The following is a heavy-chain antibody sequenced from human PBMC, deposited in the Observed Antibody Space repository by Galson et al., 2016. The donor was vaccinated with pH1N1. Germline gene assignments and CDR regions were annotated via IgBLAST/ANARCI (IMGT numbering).Heavy chain of an antibody. J-gene: IGHJ4*02. V-gene: IGHV3-7*01. Sequence: SLRLSCSASGFGLSSYWMSWVRQAPGKGLEWVANIKQDGSERYYVDSVKGRFTITRDNVENSLYLEMNSLRAEDTAVHFCARDWGSWDCRGPGTLVTVSS. CDR2: IKQDGSER. CDR3: ARDWGSWDC. CDR1: GFGLSSYW. D-gene: IGHD3-16*01.